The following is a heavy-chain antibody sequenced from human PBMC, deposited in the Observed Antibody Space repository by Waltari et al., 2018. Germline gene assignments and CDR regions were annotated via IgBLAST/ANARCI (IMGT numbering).Heavy chain of an antibody. J-gene: IGHJ6*02. V-gene: IGHV1-69*01. Sequence: QVQLVQSGAEVKKPGSSVKVSCKASGGTFSSYAISWVRQAPGQGLEWLGGIIPIFGTANYAQKFQGRVTITADEATSTAYMELSSLRAEDTAGYYCARVWGYPPWIHLNKYYYYYGMDVWGQGTTVTVSS. CDR1: GGTFSSYA. D-gene: IGHD5-18*01. CDR3: ARVWGYPPWIHLNKYYYYYGMDV. CDR2: IIPIFGTA.